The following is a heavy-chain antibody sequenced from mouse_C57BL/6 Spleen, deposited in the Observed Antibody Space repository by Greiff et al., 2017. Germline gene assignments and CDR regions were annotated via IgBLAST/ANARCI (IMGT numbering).Heavy chain of an antibody. D-gene: IGHD2-4*01. J-gene: IGHJ4*01. CDR3: VIDDYDGDYYAMDY. V-gene: IGHV10-3*01. Sequence: EVMLVESGGGLVQPKGSLKLSCAASGFTFNTYAMHWVRQAPGKGLEWVARIRSKSSNYATYYADSVKDRFTISRDDSQSMLYPQMNNLKTEDTAMYYCVIDDYDGDYYAMDYWGQGTSVTVSS. CDR1: GFTFNTYA. CDR2: IRSKSSNYAT.